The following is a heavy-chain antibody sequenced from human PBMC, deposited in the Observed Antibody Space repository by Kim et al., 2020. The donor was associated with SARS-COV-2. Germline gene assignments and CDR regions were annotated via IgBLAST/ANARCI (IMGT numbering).Heavy chain of an antibody. J-gene: IGHJ4*02. V-gene: IGHV3-23*01. Sequence: GGSLRLSCVVSGFTLSTCAMTWVRQAPGKGLEWVSTISPTSGITYYADSVKGRFTVSRDNSKNTLDLQMNSLRAEDTALYYCATRPCDGLYPPWDYWGRGTLVTVSS. D-gene: IGHD2-21*01. CDR3: ATRPCDGLYPPWDY. CDR1: GFTLSTCA. CDR2: ISPTSGIT.